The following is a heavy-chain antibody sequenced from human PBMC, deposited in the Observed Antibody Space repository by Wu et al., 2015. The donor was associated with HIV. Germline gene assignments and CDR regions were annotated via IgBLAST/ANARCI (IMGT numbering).Heavy chain of an antibody. V-gene: IGHV1-2*02. CDR3: ARDQIASYLNYHGMDV. J-gene: IGHJ6*02. D-gene: IGHD2-21*01. Sequence: QVQLVQSGAEVKNPGSSVKVSCKASGGSFRDYCITWVRQAPGQGLEWMGWINPNSGWTNYAQEFQGRVIMTRDTSINTVYMEMNGLRSGDTAVYYCARDQIASYLNYHGMDVWGRRDHGHRLL. CDR2: INPNSGWT. CDR1: GGSFRDYC.